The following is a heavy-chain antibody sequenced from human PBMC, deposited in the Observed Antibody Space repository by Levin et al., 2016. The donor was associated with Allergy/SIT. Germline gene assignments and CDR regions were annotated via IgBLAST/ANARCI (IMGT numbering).Heavy chain of an antibody. V-gene: IGHV1-69*04. J-gene: IGHJ4*02. CDR1: GYSFTSYT. CDR3: AREGTTYSYDSTGYSAYLDY. Sequence: SVKVSCKASGYSFTSYTVNWVRQAPGQGLEWVGRIIPIAGIPNFAQTYQGRITIAADKSTNTAYMELRGLRSEDTAVYYCAREGTTYSYDSTGYSAYLDYWGQGTLVTVSS. CDR2: IIPIAGIP. D-gene: IGHD3-22*01.